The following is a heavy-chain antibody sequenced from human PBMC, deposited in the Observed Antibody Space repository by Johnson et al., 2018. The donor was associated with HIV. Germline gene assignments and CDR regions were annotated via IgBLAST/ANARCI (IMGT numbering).Heavy chain of an antibody. CDR2: IKQDGSEK. V-gene: IGHV3-7*01. D-gene: IGHD3-3*01. CDR1: GFTFSSYR. Sequence: VQLVESGGGLVQPGGSLRLSCAASGFTFSSYRMSWVRQAPGKGLEWVANIKQDGSEKYYVDSVKGRFTISRDNSKNTLYLQMNSLRSEDTAVYYCARVATFGVVISDAFDIWGQGTMVTVSS. CDR3: ARVATFGVVISDAFDI. J-gene: IGHJ3*02.